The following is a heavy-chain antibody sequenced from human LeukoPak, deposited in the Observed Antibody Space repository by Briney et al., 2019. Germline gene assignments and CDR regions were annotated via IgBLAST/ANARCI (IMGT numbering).Heavy chain of an antibody. CDR1: GFTFSSYS. D-gene: IGHD3-3*01. CDR2: ISSSSSTI. J-gene: IGHJ5*02. Sequence: HPGGSLRLSCAASGFTFSSYSMNWVRQAPGKGLEWVSYISSSSSTIYYADSVKGRFTISRDNAKNSLYLQMNSLRAEDTAVYYCARDGVGGRFLEWQNWFDPWGQGTLVTVSS. CDR3: ARDGVGGRFLEWQNWFDP. V-gene: IGHV3-48*01.